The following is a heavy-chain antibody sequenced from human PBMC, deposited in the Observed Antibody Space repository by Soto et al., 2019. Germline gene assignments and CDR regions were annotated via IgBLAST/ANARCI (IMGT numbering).Heavy chain of an antibody. CDR2: IYSGGST. CDR1: RFTVSSND. CDR3: SIGPMQGIAVAGTFED. D-gene: IGHD6-19*01. V-gene: IGHV3-66*01. Sequence: HPGVSLRLSCAASRFTVSSNDISSVRHAPGTGLEWVSVIYSGGSTYYADSVKGRFTISRDNSKNTRYLEMNSLTAENTAVYYCSIGPMQGIAVAGTFEDWGQGILVTVSS. J-gene: IGHJ1*01.